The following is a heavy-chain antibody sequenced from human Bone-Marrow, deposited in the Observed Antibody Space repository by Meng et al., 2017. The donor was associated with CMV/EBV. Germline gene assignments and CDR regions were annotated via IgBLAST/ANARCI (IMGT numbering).Heavy chain of an antibody. CDR2: IIPIFGTA. CDR3: ARATRPRITIFGVSPPFDAFDI. V-gene: IGHV1-69*06. J-gene: IGHJ3*02. D-gene: IGHD3-3*01. CDR1: GGTFSSYA. Sequence: SVKVSCKASGGTFSSYAISWVRQAPGQGLEWMGGIIPIFGTANYAQKFQGRVTITADKSTSTAYMELSSLRSEDTAVYYCARATRPRITIFGVSPPFDAFDIWGQGTMVTVSS.